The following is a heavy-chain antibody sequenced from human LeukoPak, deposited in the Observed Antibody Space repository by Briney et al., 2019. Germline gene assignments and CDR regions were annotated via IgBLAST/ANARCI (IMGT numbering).Heavy chain of an antibody. Sequence: KSSETLSLTCTVSGGSISTYYWSWIRQPPGKGLEWIGYICYSGSTNYNPSLKSRVTISLDTSKNQFSLKLSSVTAADTAVYYCARALNYYFGMDVWGQGTTVTVSS. J-gene: IGHJ6*02. CDR1: GGSISTYY. CDR3: ARALNYYFGMDV. V-gene: IGHV4-59*01. CDR2: ICYSGST.